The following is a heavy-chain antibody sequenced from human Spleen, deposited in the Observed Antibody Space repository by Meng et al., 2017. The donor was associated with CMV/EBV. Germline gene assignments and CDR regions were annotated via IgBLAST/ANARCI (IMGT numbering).Heavy chain of an antibody. CDR1: GFTFSDHY. D-gene: IGHD2-2*01. V-gene: IGHV3-72*01. Sequence: GESLKISCAASGFTFSDHYMDWVRQAPGKGLEWVGRIRNKANTYTTEYAASVKDRFTISRDDSKDSLYLQMDSLKTEDTAVYYCSRGAGGYCTTTTCYAYYYGLDVWGQGTTVTVSS. J-gene: IGHJ6*02. CDR2: IRNKANTYTT. CDR3: SRGAGGYCTTTTCYAYYYGLDV.